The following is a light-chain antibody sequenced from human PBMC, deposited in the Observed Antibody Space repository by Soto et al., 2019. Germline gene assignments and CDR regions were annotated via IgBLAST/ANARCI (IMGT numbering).Light chain of an antibody. CDR3: QSYDSSLSGYV. J-gene: IGLJ1*01. Sequence: QSVLTQPPSVSGAPGRRVTISCTGSSSNIGAGYDVHWYQQLPGTAPKLLIYGNSNRPSGVPDRFSGSKSGTSASLAIIGLQAEDEADYYCQSYDSSLSGYVFGTGTKVTVL. V-gene: IGLV1-40*01. CDR2: GNS. CDR1: SSNIGAGYD.